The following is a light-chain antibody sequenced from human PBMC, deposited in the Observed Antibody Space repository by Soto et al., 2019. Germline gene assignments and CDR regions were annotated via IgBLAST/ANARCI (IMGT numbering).Light chain of an antibody. Sequence: DIQMTQPPSTLSASVGGRVTITCRASQSVGTWVAWYQQKPGKAPKLLIYGASNLESGVPSRFSGSGSGTEFTLTITTLQPDDFATYFCQHYRRNTWSFGPGTKVDIK. V-gene: IGKV1-5*01. CDR1: QSVGTW. CDR2: GAS. CDR3: QHYRRNTWS. J-gene: IGKJ1*01.